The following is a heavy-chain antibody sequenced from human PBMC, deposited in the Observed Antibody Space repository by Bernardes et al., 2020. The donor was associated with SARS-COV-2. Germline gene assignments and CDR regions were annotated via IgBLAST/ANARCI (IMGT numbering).Heavy chain of an antibody. J-gene: IGHJ6*02. V-gene: IGHV3-11*04. CDR2: ISRSDSISRSDTTK. CDR3: ARDLDCRSGSCQGYGMDV. CDR1: GFSFSDYY. D-gene: IGHD2-15*01. Sequence: GGSLRLSCAASGFSFSDYYMTWIRQTPGKGLEWLSTISRSDSISRSDTTKYYADPVKGRFTISRDNAQTSLSLQMNSLTGEDTAMYYCARDLDCRSGSCQGYGMDVWGQGTTVTVSS.